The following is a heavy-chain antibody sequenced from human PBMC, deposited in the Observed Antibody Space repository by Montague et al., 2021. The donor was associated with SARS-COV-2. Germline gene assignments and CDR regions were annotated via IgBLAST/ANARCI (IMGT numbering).Heavy chain of an antibody. V-gene: IGHV2-70*01. CDR2: XDWDDDK. D-gene: IGHD6-19*01. J-gene: IGHJ4*02. CDR3: ARISAWYSSGWSAFDY. Sequence: PALVKPTQTPTLTCTFSGFSLSTSGMCVSWIRQPPGKALEWLALXDWDDDKYYSTSLKTRLTISKDTSKNQVVLTMTNMDPVDTATYYCARISAWYSSGWSAFDYWGQGTLVTVSS. CDR1: GFSLSTSGMC.